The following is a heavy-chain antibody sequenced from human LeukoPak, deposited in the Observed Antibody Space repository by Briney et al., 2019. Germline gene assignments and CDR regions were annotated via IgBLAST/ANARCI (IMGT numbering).Heavy chain of an antibody. Sequence: GGSLRLSCAASGFTFSSYAMHWVRQAPGKGLEWVAFIRYDGSNKYYADSVKGRFTISRDNSKNTLYLQMNSLRAEDTAVYYCAKDRAYDSSGYYDYFDYWGQGTLVTVSS. J-gene: IGHJ4*02. CDR3: AKDRAYDSSGYYDYFDY. D-gene: IGHD3-22*01. CDR2: IRYDGSNK. V-gene: IGHV3-30*02. CDR1: GFTFSSYA.